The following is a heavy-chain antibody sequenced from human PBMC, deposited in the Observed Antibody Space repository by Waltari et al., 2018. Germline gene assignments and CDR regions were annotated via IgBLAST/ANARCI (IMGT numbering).Heavy chain of an antibody. CDR3: ARADVSTGGKYYFDF. J-gene: IGHJ4*02. CDR1: DFIVSTNF. V-gene: IGHV3-53*02. CDR2: LYPAAFT. D-gene: IGHD3-16*01. Sequence: EVQLVETGGGLIQPGGSLRLSCAASDFIVSTNFMTWVRQAPGKGLEWVSTLYPAAFTYYADSVKGRFTISRDSSKNTLYLQMSSVRAEDTAVYYCARADVSTGGKYYFDFWGQGTLVAVSS.